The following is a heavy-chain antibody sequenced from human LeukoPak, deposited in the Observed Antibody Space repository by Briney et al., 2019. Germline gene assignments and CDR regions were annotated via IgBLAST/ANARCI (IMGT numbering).Heavy chain of an antibody. CDR2: INPNSGGT. Sequence: ASVKVSCKASGYTFSDYYLHWVRQAPGQGVEWMGGINPNSGGTNFAQKFQGRVTMARVTSISTAYMELSRLRSDDTAVYYCARDQPTGGSGSYYEVYWGQGTLVTVSS. CDR3: ARDQPTGGSGSYYEVY. D-gene: IGHD3-10*01. CDR1: GYTFSDYY. V-gene: IGHV1-2*02. J-gene: IGHJ4*02.